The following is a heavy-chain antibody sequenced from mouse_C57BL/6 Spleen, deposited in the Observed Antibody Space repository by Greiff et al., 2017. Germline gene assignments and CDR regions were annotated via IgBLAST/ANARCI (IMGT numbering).Heavy chain of an antibody. J-gene: IGHJ3*01. CDR3: ARGGDGSSSWFAY. CDR1: GYTFTSYW. CDR2: IDPSDSYT. Sequence: QVQLQQPGAELVMPGASVKLSCKASGYTFTSYWMHWVKQRPGQGLEWIGEIDPSDSYTNYNQKFKGKSTLTVDKSSSTAYMQLSSLTSEDSAVYYGARGGDGSSSWFAYWGQGTLVTVSA. D-gene: IGHD1-1*01. V-gene: IGHV1-69*01.